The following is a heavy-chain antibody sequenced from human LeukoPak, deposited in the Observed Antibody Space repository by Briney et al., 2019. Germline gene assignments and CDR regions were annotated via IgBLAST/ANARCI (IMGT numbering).Heavy chain of an antibody. J-gene: IGHJ4*02. D-gene: IGHD4-17*01. V-gene: IGHV4-4*02. CDR1: GAPIISNNW. Sequence: ETLSLTCTVSGAPIISNNWWSWVRQPPGKGLEWIGEIWHSGTTNYNPSLKSRLTISVDTSSNQFSLRLTSVTAADTAVYYCMGADYGGHWGQGTLVTVSS. CDR3: MGADYGGH. CDR2: IWHSGTT.